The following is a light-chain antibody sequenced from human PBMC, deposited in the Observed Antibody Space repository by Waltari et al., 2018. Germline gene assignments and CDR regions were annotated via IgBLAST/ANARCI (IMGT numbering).Light chain of an antibody. Sequence: QSALTQPPSASGSPGQSVTISCTGTSSDVGGYNYVSWYQQHPGKAPKLMIYEVSKRPSGVPDRFSDSKSGNTASLTVSELQAEDEADYYCSSYAGSSVVFGGGTKLTVL. CDR1: SSDVGGYNY. CDR2: EVS. V-gene: IGLV2-8*01. J-gene: IGLJ2*01. CDR3: SSYAGSSVV.